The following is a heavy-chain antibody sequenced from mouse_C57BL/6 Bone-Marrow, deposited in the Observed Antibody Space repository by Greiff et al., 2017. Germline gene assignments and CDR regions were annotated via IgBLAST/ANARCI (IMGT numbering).Heavy chain of an antibody. D-gene: IGHD3-1*01. CDR1: GYTFTSYG. CDR2: IYPRSGNT. J-gene: IGHJ4*01. V-gene: IGHV1-81*01. CDR3: ARTGYHIPYSMDY. Sequence: QVQLQQSGAELARPGASVKLSCKASGYTFTSYGISWVKQRTGQGLEWIGEIYPRSGNTYYNEKFKGKATLTADKSSSTAYMELRSLTSEDSAVYFLARTGYHIPYSMDYWGQGTSVTVSS.